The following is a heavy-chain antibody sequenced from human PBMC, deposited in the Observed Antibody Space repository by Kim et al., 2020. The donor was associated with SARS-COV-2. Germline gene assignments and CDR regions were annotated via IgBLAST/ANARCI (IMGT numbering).Heavy chain of an antibody. J-gene: IGHJ4*02. D-gene: IGHD5-18*01. V-gene: IGHV5-51*01. Sequence: RYSPSFQGQVTISADKSISTAYLQWSSLKASDTAMYYCARAVDTAMVFDYWGQGTLVTVSS. CDR3: ARAVDTAMVFDY.